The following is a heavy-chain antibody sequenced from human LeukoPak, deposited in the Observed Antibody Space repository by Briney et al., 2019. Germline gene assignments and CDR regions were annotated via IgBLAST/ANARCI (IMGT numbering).Heavy chain of an antibody. D-gene: IGHD5-24*01. J-gene: IGHJ6*03. V-gene: IGHV3-15*01. CDR2: AKSKTDGGTT. CDR3: STRRDGYNPPYYYYYYMDV. CDR1: GFTFSNAW. Sequence: GGSLRLSCTASGFTFSNAWMTWVRQAPGKGLGWVGHAKSKTDGGTTDYAAPVKGRFSISRDDSKNTLYLQMSSLKTEDTAMYYCSTRRDGYNPPYYYYYYMDVWGKGTTVTVSS.